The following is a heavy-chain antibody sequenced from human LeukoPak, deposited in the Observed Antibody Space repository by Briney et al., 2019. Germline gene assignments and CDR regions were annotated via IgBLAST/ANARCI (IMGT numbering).Heavy chain of an antibody. CDR2: ISSSGGTT. V-gene: IGHV3-48*03. D-gene: IGHD4-17*01. CDR3: ARGAPTVTPTPFDY. CDR1: GFSFSTYE. Sequence: GGSLRLSCAASGFSFSTYEMNWVRQAPGKGLEWVSYISSSGGTTFYADSVKGRLTIPRDNAKNSLYLHMNSLRGADTAVYYCARGAPTVTPTPFDYWGQGTLVTVSS. J-gene: IGHJ4*02.